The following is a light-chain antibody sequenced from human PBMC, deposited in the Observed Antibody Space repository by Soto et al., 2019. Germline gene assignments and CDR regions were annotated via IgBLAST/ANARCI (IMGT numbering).Light chain of an antibody. CDR3: SSYAGSSNV. CDR1: SSDVGGYNY. V-gene: IGLV2-8*01. Sequence: QSVLTQPPSASGSPGRSVAISCTGTSSDVGGYNYVSWCQQHPGKAPKLMIYEVNKRPSGVPDRFSGSKSGNTASLTVSGLQAEDEADYYCSSYAGSSNVFGTGTKVTVL. J-gene: IGLJ1*01. CDR2: EVN.